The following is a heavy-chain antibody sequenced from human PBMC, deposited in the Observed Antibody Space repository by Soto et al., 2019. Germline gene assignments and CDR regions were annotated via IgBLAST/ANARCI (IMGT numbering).Heavy chain of an antibody. CDR1: GFSLSTSGVG. D-gene: IGHD3-10*01. CDR3: AHRGYYGSGSYYGNNWFDP. CDR2: IYWDDDK. V-gene: IGHV2-5*02. Sequence: QITLKESGPPLVKPTQTLTLTCTFSGFSLSTSGVGVGWIRQPPGKALEWLALIYWDDDKRYSPSLKSRLTITKDPSKNQGVLTMTNMDPVDKATYYRAHRGYYGSGSYYGNNWFDPWGQGTLVTVSS. J-gene: IGHJ5*02.